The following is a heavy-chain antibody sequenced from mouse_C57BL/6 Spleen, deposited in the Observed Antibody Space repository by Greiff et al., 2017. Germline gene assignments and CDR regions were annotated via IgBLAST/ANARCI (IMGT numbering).Heavy chain of an antibody. J-gene: IGHJ3*01. D-gene: IGHD2-13*01. CDR1: GFTFSSYA. CDR2: ISSGGDYI. CDR3: TRAGDPAWFAY. Sequence: EVQGVESGEGLVKPGGSLKLSCAASGFTFSSYAMSWVRQTPEKRLEWVAYISSGGDYIYYADTVKGRFTISRDNARNTLYLQMSSLKSEDTAMYYCTRAGDPAWFAYWGQGTLVTVSA. V-gene: IGHV5-9-1*02.